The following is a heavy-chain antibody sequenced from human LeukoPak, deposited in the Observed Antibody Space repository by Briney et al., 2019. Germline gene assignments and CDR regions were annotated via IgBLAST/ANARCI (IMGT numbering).Heavy chain of an antibody. Sequence: SETLSLTCTVSGGSISAYYWSWIRQPAGKGLEWIGRVYTSGSTNYNPSLKSRVTMSVDTSKNQFSLKLSSVTAADTAVYYCARARISLLGDAFDIWGQGTMVTVSS. CDR3: ARARISLLGDAFDI. J-gene: IGHJ3*02. CDR1: GGSISAYY. V-gene: IGHV4-4*07. D-gene: IGHD3-16*02. CDR2: VYTSGST.